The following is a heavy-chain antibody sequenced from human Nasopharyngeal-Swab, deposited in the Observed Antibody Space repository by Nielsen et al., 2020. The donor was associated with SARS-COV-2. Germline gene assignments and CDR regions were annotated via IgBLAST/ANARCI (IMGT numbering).Heavy chain of an antibody. Sequence: WIRQPPGKGLEWVAVTSYDGSNKYYADSVKGRFTISRDNSKNTLYLQMNSLRAEDTAVYYCAKDGSSTSSGIKIDYWGQGTLVTVSS. CDR2: TSYDGSNK. CDR3: AKDGSSTSSGIKIDY. V-gene: IGHV3-30-3*02. J-gene: IGHJ4*02. D-gene: IGHD2-2*01.